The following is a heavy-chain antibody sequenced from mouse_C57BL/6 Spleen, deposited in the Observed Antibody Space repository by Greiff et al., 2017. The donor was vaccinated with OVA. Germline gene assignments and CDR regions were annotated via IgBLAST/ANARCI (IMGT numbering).Heavy chain of an antibody. J-gene: IGHJ2*01. V-gene: IGHV1-61*01. CDR3: ARSSVYYYGSSSYYFDY. Sequence: VQLQQPGAELVRPGSSVKLSCKASGYTFTSYWMDWVKQRPGQGLEWIGNIYPSDSETHYNQKFKDKATLTVDKSSSTAYMQLSSLTSEDSAVYYCARSSVYYYGSSSYYFDYWGQGTTLTVSS. CDR2: IYPSDSET. D-gene: IGHD1-1*01. CDR1: GYTFTSYW.